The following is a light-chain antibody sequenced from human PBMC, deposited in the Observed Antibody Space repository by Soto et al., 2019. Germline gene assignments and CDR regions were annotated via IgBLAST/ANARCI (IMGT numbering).Light chain of an antibody. CDR3: QHYNNWPLS. J-gene: IGKJ4*01. CDR2: GAS. V-gene: IGKV3-15*01. CDR1: QSVSSN. Sequence: EIVMTQSPATLSVSPGERATLSCRASQSVSSNLAWYQQKLGQAPRLLIYGASTRATGITARFSGSGSVTDFTLTISSLQSEYFALYYYQHYNNWPLSFGGGTKVYIK.